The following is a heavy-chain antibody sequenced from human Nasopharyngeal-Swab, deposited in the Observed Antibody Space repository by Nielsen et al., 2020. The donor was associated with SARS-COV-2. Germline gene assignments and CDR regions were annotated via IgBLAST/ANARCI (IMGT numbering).Heavy chain of an antibody. J-gene: IGHJ4*02. V-gene: IGHV3-30*18. CDR2: ISYDGSNK. CDR1: GFTFSSYG. D-gene: IGHD6-6*01. CDR3: AKDQGSSSLDY. Sequence: GESLKISCAASGFTFSSYGMHWVRQAPGKGLEWVAVISYDGSNKYYADSVKGRFTISRDNSKNTLYLQMNSLGAEDTAVYYCAKDQGSSSLDYWGQGTLVTVSS.